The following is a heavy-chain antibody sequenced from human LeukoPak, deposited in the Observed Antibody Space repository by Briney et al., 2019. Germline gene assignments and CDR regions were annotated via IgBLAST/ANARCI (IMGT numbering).Heavy chain of an antibody. CDR2: IYHSGST. Sequence: SETLSLTCTVSGGSISSSSYYWGWIRQPPGKGLEWIVEIYHSGSTNYNPSLKSRVTISVDRSKNQFSLKLSSVTAADTAVYYCASVGERRSRYSSSWYGYWGQGTLVTVSS. CDR1: GGSISSSSYY. V-gene: IGHV4-39*07. D-gene: IGHD6-13*01. CDR3: ASVGERRSRYSSSWYGY. J-gene: IGHJ4*02.